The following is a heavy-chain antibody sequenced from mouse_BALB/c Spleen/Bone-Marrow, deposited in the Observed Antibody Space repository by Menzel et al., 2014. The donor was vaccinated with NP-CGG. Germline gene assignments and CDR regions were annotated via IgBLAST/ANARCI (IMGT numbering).Heavy chain of an antibody. V-gene: IGHV4-1*02. D-gene: IGHD2-14*01. Sequence: VQLKHSGGGLVQPGGSLKLSCAASGFDFSRYWMNWVRQAPGKGLEWIGEIDPDSSTINYTPFLKDKFIISRDNAKNTLYLQMSKVRSEDTALYYCARPYYRYLYFDYWGQGTTLTVSS. J-gene: IGHJ2*01. CDR2: IDPDSSTI. CDR3: ARPYYRYLYFDY. CDR1: GFDFSRYW.